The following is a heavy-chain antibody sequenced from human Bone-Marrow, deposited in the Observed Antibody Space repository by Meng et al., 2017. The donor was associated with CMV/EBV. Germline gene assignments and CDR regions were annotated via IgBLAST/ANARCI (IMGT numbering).Heavy chain of an antibody. V-gene: IGHV1-69*05. CDR2: IIPIFGTA. D-gene: IGHD2-2*01. CDR1: GGTFSSYA. CDR3: ARGMDHRYSSTSDNYYYYGMDV. Sequence: SVKVSCKASGGTFSSYAISWVRQAPGQGLEWMGGIIPIFGTANYAQKFQGRVTITTDESTSTAYMVLSSLRSEDTAVYYCARGMDHRYSSTSDNYYYYGMDVWGQGTTVTVSS. J-gene: IGHJ6*02.